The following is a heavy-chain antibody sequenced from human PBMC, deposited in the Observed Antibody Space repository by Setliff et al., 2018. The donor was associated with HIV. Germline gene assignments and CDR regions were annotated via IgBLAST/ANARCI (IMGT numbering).Heavy chain of an antibody. CDR1: GFTFSSYD. CDR2: IGTAGDT. CDR3: ARGGPPLEWSKYYFDF. J-gene: IGHJ4*02. Sequence: PGGSLRLSCAASGFTFSSYDMHWVRQATGKGLEWVSAIGTAGDTYYPGSVKGRFTISRENAKNSLYLQMNSLRAGDTAVYYCARGGPPLEWSKYYFDFWGQGILVTVSS. D-gene: IGHD3-3*01. V-gene: IGHV3-13*01.